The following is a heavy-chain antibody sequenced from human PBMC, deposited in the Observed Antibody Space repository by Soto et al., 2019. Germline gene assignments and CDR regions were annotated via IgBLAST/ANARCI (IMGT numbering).Heavy chain of an antibody. D-gene: IGHD6-19*01. V-gene: IGHV3-21*01. J-gene: IGHJ3*02. CDR2: ISSSSSYI. CDR1: GFTFSSYS. Sequence: EVQLVESGGGLVKPGGSLRLSCAASGFTFSSYSMNWVRQAPGKGLEWVSSISSSSSYIYYADSVKGRFTISRDNAKNSLYLQMNSLRAEDTAVYYCARDTIGAVTDAFDIWGQGTMVTVSS. CDR3: ARDTIGAVTDAFDI.